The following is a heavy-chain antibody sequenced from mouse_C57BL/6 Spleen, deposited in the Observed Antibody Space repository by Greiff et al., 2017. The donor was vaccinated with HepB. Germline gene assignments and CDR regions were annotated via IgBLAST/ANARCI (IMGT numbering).Heavy chain of an antibody. D-gene: IGHD2-2*01. CDR1: GYTFTDYY. CDR2: INPNNGGT. J-gene: IGHJ3*01. Sequence: VQLQQSGPELVKPGASVKISCKASGYTFTDYYMNWVKQSHGKSLEWIGDINPNNGGTSYNQKFKGKATLTVDKSSSTAYMELRSLTSEDSAVYYCARAYGYDGAYWGQGTLVTVPA. V-gene: IGHV1-26*01. CDR3: ARAYGYDGAY.